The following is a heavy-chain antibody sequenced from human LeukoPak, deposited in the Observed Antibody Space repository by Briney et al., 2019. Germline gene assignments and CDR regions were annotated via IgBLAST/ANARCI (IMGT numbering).Heavy chain of an antibody. CDR3: AVSRFRYYFDY. CDR2: INPSGGST. Sequence: ASVKVSCKASGYTFTSYYMHWVRQAPGQGLEWMGIINPSGGSTSYAQKFQGRVTMTRDTSTSTVYMELSSLRSEDTAVYYCAVSRFRYYFDYWGQGTLVTVSS. V-gene: IGHV1-46*01. J-gene: IGHJ4*02. D-gene: IGHD3-10*01. CDR1: GYTFTSYY.